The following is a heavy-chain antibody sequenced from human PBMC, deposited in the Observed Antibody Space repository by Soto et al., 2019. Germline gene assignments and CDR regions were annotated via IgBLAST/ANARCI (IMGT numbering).Heavy chain of an antibody. CDR3: ARGLLLWFGELSRRGGYYYYMDV. CDR2: INDSGNI. Sequence: QVQLQQWGAGLLKPSETLSLTCAVYGGSFSGYQWTWIRQTPGKGLEWIGEINDSGNINYNPSLKGRVTILLDTPKKQISLRLSSVTAADSAVYYCARGLLLWFGELSRRGGYYYYMDVWGKGTTVTVSS. V-gene: IGHV4-34*01. J-gene: IGHJ6*03. CDR1: GGSFSGYQ. D-gene: IGHD3-10*01.